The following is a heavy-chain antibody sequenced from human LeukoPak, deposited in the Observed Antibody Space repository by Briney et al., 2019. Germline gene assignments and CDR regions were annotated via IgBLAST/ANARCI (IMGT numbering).Heavy chain of an antibody. J-gene: IGHJ4*02. D-gene: IGHD3-22*01. V-gene: IGHV4-61*02. CDR1: GGSISSGSYY. Sequence: SETLSLTCTVSGGSISSGSYYWSWIRQPAGKGLEWIGRMYTSGSTKYNPSLKRRVTISVDTSKNQFSLKLSSVTAADTAVYYCARVHYDSSGYYGSVHFDYWGQGTLVTVSS. CDR3: ARVHYDSSGYYGSVHFDY. CDR2: MYTSGST.